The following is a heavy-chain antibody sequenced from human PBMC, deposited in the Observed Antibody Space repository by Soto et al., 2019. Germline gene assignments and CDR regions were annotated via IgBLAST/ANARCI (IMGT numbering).Heavy chain of an antibody. D-gene: IGHD5-18*01. CDR1: GGSVTSDEDY. V-gene: IGHV4-30-4*01. CDR3: ATESGSTYGYFDH. Sequence: SETLSLTCTVSGGSVTSDEDYWTCIRQSPGKGLEWIGYISNSGSTGYNPSLKTRLSMSVDRSKNQFTLRLTSVTAADTAVYFCATESGSTYGYFDHWGQGTQVTVSS. CDR2: ISNSGST. J-gene: IGHJ4*02.